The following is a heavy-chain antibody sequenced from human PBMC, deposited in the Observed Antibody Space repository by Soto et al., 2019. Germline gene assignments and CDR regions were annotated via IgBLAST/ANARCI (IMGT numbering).Heavy chain of an antibody. CDR1: GFTFSSYA. CDR3: VKDRWVDY. J-gene: IGHJ4*02. D-gene: IGHD6-13*01. Sequence: PGWSRILSFSASGFTFSSYAMHWVHQAPGKGLEYVSSISSDGRSTYYADSVKGRFTLSRDNSKNKLNLQMSSLIAEDTALYYCVKDRWVDYWVQGTLVTVSS. V-gene: IGHV3-64D*06. CDR2: ISSDGRST.